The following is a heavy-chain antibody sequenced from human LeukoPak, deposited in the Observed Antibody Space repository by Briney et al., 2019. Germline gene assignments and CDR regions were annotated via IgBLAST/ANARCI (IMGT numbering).Heavy chain of an antibody. CDR3: TRGVTIVPDY. V-gene: IGHV3-7*01. CDR2: IKQDGSEK. J-gene: IGHJ4*02. CDR1: GFAFSNYW. D-gene: IGHD2-8*01. Sequence: GGSLRLPCAVSGFAFSNYWMTWVRQAPGKGLEWVANIKQDGSEKYYVDSVKGRFTISRDNAKSSLYLQMNSLRVEDTAVYYCTRGVTIVPDYWGQGTLVTVSS.